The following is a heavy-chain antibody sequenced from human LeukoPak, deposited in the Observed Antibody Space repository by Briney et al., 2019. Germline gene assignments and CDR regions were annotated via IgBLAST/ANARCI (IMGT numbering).Heavy chain of an antibody. J-gene: IGHJ5*02. D-gene: IGHD6-13*01. CDR2: IYYSGST. Sequence: SEPLSLTCTVSGGSIGSSSYYWGWIRQPPGKGREWIGYIYYSGSTNYNPSLKSRVTISVDTSKNQFSLKLTSVTAADTAVYYCAREGKLAAGTHNWFDPWGQGTLVTVSS. CDR3: AREGKLAAGTHNWFDP. V-gene: IGHV4-61*05. CDR1: GGSIGSSSYY.